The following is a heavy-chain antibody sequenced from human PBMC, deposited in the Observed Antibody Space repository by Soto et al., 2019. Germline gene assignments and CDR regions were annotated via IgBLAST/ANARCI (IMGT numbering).Heavy chain of an antibody. CDR1: GGTFSSHN. V-gene: IGHV1-69*18. Sequence: QVQLEQSGAEVQKPGSSVKVSCKATGGTFSSHNIHWVRQAPGQGLEWMGSIIPLFGGGNFAPRFQGRLTITADESKNTAFLELSSLTSEDPADYFCARGDSWQQQQYDTLDYWGQGTLVTVSS. CDR2: IIPLFGGG. D-gene: IGHD1-1*01. J-gene: IGHJ4*02. CDR3: ARGDSWQQQQYDTLDY.